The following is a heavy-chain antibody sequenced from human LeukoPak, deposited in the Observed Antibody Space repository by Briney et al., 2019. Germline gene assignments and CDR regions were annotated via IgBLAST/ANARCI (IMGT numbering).Heavy chain of an antibody. CDR1: GFTFSSYG. V-gene: IGHV3-21*01. D-gene: IGHD1-26*01. CDR3: ARVATGATTSNYFYYYMDV. Sequence: GRSLRLSCAASGFTFSSYGMHWVRQAPGKGLEWVSSITSTGAYINYADSVKGRFTISRDNAKNSLYLQMDSLRAEDTAVYYCARVATGATTSNYFYYYMDVWGRGTTVTVSS. J-gene: IGHJ6*03. CDR2: ITSTGAYI.